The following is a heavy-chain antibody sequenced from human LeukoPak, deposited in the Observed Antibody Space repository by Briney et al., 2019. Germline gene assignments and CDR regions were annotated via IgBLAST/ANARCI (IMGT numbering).Heavy chain of an antibody. D-gene: IGHD1-20*01. CDR1: GGSFSGYY. Sequence: SETLSLTCAVYGGSFSGYYWNWIRQPPGKGLEWIGEINHSGSTNYNPSLKSRVTISVDTSKNQFSLKLSSVTAADTAVYYCARRGLTGSTSAWGQGTLVTVSS. J-gene: IGHJ5*02. CDR3: ARRGLTGSTSA. CDR2: INHSGST. V-gene: IGHV4-34*01.